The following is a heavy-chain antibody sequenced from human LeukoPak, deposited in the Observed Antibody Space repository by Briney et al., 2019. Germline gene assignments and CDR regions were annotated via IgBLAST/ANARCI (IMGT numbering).Heavy chain of an antibody. V-gene: IGHV3-21*01. J-gene: IGHJ6*04. CDR1: GFTFSSYS. CDR3: AELGITMIGGV. CDR2: ISSSTNYI. D-gene: IGHD3-10*02. Sequence: GGSLRLSCAASGFTFSSYSMNWVRQAPGKGLEWVSSISSSTNYIYYADSVKGRFTISRDNANNSLYLQMNSLRAEDTAVYYCAELGITMIGGVWGKGTTVTISS.